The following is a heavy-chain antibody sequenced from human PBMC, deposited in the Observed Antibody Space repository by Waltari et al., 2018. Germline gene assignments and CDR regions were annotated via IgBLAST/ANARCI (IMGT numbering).Heavy chain of an antibody. V-gene: IGHV3-30-3*01. Sequence: QVQLVVFGVGVVQPGRSLGLSCAASAFTFMSYAMLWFRQAPGKGLEWVAVISYDGSNKYYADSVKGRFTISRDNSKNTLYLQMNSLRAEDTAVYYCASLPYDSSGYLDYWGQGTRVTVSS. CDR3: ASLPYDSSGYLDY. D-gene: IGHD3-22*01. J-gene: IGHJ4*02. CDR2: ISYDGSNK. CDR1: AFTFMSYA.